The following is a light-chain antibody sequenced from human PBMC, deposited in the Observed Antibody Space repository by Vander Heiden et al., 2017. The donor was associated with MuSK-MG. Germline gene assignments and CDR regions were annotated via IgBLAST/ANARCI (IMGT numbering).Light chain of an antibody. Sequence: DIQITQSPSSLSASVGDRVTITCRASQSISSYLNWYQQKPGKAPKLLIYAASSLQSGVQSRFSGSGSGTDLPLTISSLQLEDFATYYSHQSYSTPPPTFGQGTRLEIK. V-gene: IGKV1-39*01. CDR3: HQSYSTPPPT. CDR1: QSISSY. CDR2: AAS. J-gene: IGKJ5*01.